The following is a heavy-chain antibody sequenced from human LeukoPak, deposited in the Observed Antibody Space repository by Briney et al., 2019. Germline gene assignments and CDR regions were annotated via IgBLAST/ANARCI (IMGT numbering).Heavy chain of an antibody. D-gene: IGHD4-23*01. CDR1: GFTFSSYS. Sequence: SGGSLRLSCAASGFTFSSYSMNWVRQAPGKGLEWVSSISGSGSYIYYADSVKGRFTISRDNAKNSLYLQVNSLRAEDTAVYYCARDSYGGYSFDYWGQGTRVTVSS. V-gene: IGHV3-21*01. CDR3: ARDSYGGYSFDY. CDR2: ISGSGSYI. J-gene: IGHJ4*02.